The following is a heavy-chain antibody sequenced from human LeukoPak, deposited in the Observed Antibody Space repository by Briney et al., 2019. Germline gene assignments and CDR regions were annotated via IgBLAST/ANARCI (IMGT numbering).Heavy chain of an antibody. V-gene: IGHV4-28*01. J-gene: IGHJ5*02. D-gene: IGHD2-8*01. CDR1: GYSISSNNW. Sequence: PSETLTLTRAVSGYSISSNNWWGWIRAPPGKGLECIGNSYYGGSTYYKDSVEGRFAISVDKSKNQFSLQLSSLTAVDTAVYYCAKKPDGRDWFDPWGQGTLVTVSS. CDR2: SYYGGST. CDR3: AKKPDGRDWFDP.